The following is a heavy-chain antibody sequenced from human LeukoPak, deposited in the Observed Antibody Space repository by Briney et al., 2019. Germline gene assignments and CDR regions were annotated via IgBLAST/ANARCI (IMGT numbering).Heavy chain of an antibody. Sequence: SGTLSLTCTVSGGSISSSSYYWGWIRQPPGKGLEWIGSIYYSGSTYYNPSLKSRVTISVDTSKNQFSLKLSSVTAADTAVYYCAGTYYYTSGSYSNFDYWGQGTLVTVSS. V-gene: IGHV4-39*07. D-gene: IGHD3-10*01. CDR1: GGSISSSSYY. CDR3: AGTYYYTSGSYSNFDY. J-gene: IGHJ4*02. CDR2: IYYSGST.